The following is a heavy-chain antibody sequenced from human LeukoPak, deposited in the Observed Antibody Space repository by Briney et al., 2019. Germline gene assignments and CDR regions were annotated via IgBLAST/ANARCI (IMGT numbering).Heavy chain of an antibody. V-gene: IGHV1-18*01. D-gene: IGHD3-10*01. CDR2: ISTYNGNT. CDR1: GYTFTSSG. Sequence: ASVKVSCKASGYTFTSSGISWVRQAPGQGLEWMGWISTYNGNTNYAQKVQGGVTMTTDTSTSTAHMELRSLRSDDTAVYYCARVRVTIVPYYFDYWGQGTLVTVSS. J-gene: IGHJ4*02. CDR3: ARVRVTIVPYYFDY.